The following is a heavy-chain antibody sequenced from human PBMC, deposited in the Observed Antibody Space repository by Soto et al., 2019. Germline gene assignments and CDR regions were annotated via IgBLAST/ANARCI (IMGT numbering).Heavy chain of an antibody. CDR1: GFTFSSYW. CDR2: IKQDGSEK. CDR3: ATTIRGSLAVADRFWEGYYYYGMDV. Sequence: PGGSLRLSCAASGFTFSSYWMSWVRQAPGKGLEWVANIKQDGSEKYYVDSVKGRFTISRDNAKNSLYLQMNSLRAEDTAVYYCATTIRGSLAVADRFWEGYYYYGMDVSGQGTTVSVSS. V-gene: IGHV3-7*01. J-gene: IGHJ6*02. D-gene: IGHD6-19*01.